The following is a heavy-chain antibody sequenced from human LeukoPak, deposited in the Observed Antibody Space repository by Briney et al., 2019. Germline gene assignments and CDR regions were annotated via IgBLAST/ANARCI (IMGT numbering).Heavy chain of an antibody. D-gene: IGHD4-11*01. Sequence: SETLSLTCTVSGGSISSSSYYWGWIRQPPGKGLEWIGSIYYSGSTYYNPSLKSRVTISVDTSKNQFTLKLSSVTAADTAVYYCARPHYSNYQFDYWGQGTLVTVSS. CDR2: IYYSGST. V-gene: IGHV4-39*01. J-gene: IGHJ4*02. CDR3: ARPHYSNYQFDY. CDR1: GGSISSSSYY.